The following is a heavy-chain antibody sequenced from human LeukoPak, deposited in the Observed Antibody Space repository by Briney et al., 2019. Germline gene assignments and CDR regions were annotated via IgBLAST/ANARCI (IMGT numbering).Heavy chain of an antibody. D-gene: IGHD6-19*01. CDR2: INPSGGST. J-gene: IGHJ4*02. CDR1: GYTFTSYY. V-gene: IGHV1-46*01. Sequence: ASVKVSCKASGYTFTSYYMHWVRQAPGQWLEWMGIINPSGGSTSYAQKFQGRVTMTRDTSTSTVYMELSSLRSEDTAVYYCARDQYGSGYSSGWYVGWDWGQGTLVTVSS. CDR3: ARDQYGSGYSSGWYVGWD.